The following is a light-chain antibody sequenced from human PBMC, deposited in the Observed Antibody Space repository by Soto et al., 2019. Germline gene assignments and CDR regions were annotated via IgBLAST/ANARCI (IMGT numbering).Light chain of an antibody. Sequence: ESVLTQSPGTLSLSPGERATLSCRASQSVSSNYLAWYQQKPGQAPRLLIYGASSRATGIPDRFSGSGSGTDFTLTISRLEPEDFAVYYCQQYAASRTFGQGTKVEI. J-gene: IGKJ1*01. V-gene: IGKV3-20*01. CDR1: QSVSSNY. CDR3: QQYAASRT. CDR2: GAS.